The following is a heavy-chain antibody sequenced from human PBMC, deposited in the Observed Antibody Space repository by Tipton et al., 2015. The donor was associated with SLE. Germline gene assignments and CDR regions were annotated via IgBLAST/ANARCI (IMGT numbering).Heavy chain of an antibody. Sequence: TLSLTCTVSGDSVSGHYWNWIRQPPGKGLEWIGYVYYSGTTSYNPSLNSRVTISVDTSKNRFSLKLTSVTAADTAVYYCARGFSSGYSHWYFDLWGRGTLVTVSS. D-gene: IGHD3-22*01. J-gene: IGHJ2*01. V-gene: IGHV4-59*02. CDR2: VYYSGTT. CDR3: ARGFSSGYSHWYFDL. CDR1: GDSVSGHY.